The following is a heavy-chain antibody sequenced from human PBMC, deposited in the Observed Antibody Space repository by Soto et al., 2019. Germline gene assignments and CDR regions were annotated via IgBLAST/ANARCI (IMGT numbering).Heavy chain of an antibody. CDR2: ISYDGSNE. J-gene: IGHJ5*02. CDR3: AKSLAVAAGWFDP. D-gene: IGHD6-19*01. CDR1: GFTFNTYG. V-gene: IGHV3-30*18. Sequence: GGSLRLSCAASGFTFNTYGIHWVRQAPGKGLEWVAFISYDGSNEYYADSVKGRFTISRDNSKNTVFLQMNSLRGEDTAVYYCAKSLAVAAGWFDPWGQGALVTVSS.